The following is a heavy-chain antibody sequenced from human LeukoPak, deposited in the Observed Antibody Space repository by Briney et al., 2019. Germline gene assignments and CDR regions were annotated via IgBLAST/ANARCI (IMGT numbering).Heavy chain of an antibody. CDR2: IYNSGSS. Sequence: SETLSLTCTVSGGSISSYYWSWIRQTPGKGLEWIGYIYNSGSSNYNPSLESRVTISVDTSKNQFSLKLSSVTAADTAVYYCARLRYDGRSGLLYVFDYWGQGTLVTVSS. J-gene: IGHJ4*02. V-gene: IGHV4-59*01. CDR3: ARLRYDGRSGLLYVFDY. D-gene: IGHD3-3*01. CDR1: GGSISSYY.